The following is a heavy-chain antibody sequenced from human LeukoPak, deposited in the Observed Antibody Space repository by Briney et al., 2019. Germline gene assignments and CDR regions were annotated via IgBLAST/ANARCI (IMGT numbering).Heavy chain of an antibody. CDR3: ARIAARGQYFDY. CDR2: INHSGST. J-gene: IGHJ4*02. V-gene: IGHV4-34*01. Sequence: KASETLSLTCAVYGGSFSGHYWSWIRQPPGKGLEWIGEINHSGSTNYNPSLKSRVTISVDRSKNQFSLKLSSVTAADTAVYYCARIAARGQYFDYWGQGTLVTVSS. D-gene: IGHD6-6*01. CDR1: GGSFSGHY.